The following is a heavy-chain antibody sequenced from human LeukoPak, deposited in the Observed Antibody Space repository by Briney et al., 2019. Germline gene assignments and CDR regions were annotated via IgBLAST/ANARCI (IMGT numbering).Heavy chain of an antibody. CDR3: ARGYSSDN. V-gene: IGHV3-66*01. D-gene: IGHD2-21*01. CDR2: IYSGGST. CDR1: GFTVSSNY. Sequence: AGSLSLSCAASGFTVSSNYMSWVRQAPGKGLEWVSVIYSGGSTYYADSVKGRFTISRDNSKNTLNLQMNSLRAEDAAVYYCARGYSSDNWGQGTLVTVSS. J-gene: IGHJ4*02.